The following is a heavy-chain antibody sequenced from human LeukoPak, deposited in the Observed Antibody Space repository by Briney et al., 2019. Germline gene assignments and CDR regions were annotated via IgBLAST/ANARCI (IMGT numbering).Heavy chain of an antibody. CDR3: ARALARLSWFDP. Sequence: PSETLSLTCTVSGGSISSSSYYWGWIRQPPGKGLEWIGSIYYSGNTYYNPSLKSRVTISVDTSKNQFSLKLRSVTAADTAVYHCARALARLSWFDPWGQGTLVTVSS. J-gene: IGHJ5*02. V-gene: IGHV4-39*07. D-gene: IGHD6-6*01. CDR2: IYYSGNT. CDR1: GGSISSSSYY.